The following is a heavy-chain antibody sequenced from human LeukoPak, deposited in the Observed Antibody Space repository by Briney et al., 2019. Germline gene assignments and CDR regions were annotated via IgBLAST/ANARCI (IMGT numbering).Heavy chain of an antibody. CDR1: GFTFSSYW. CDR3: AKRRSPGYSSSDYYYYYMDV. CDR2: IRYDGSNK. J-gene: IGHJ6*03. D-gene: IGHD6-13*01. V-gene: IGHV3-30*02. Sequence: TGGSLRLSCAASGFTFSSYWMSWVRQAPGKGLEWVAFIRYDGSNKYYADSVKGRFTISRDNSKNTLYLQMNSLRAEDTAVYYCAKRRSPGYSSSDYYYYYMDVWGKGTTVTISS.